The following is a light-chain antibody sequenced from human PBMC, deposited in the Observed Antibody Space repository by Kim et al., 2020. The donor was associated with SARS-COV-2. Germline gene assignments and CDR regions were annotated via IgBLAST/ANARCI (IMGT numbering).Light chain of an antibody. CDR1: QSVSSSY. V-gene: IGKV3-20*01. J-gene: IGKJ2*01. CDR2: GAS. CDR3: QQYGSSPQYT. Sequence: SPGERAPLSCSASQSVSSSYLAWYQQKPGQAPRLLIYGASSRATGIPDRFSGSGSGTDFSLTISRLEPEDFAVYYCQQYGSSPQYTFGQGTKLEIK.